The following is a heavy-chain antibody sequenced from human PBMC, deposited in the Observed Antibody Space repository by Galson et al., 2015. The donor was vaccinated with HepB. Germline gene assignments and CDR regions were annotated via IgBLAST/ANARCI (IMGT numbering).Heavy chain of an antibody. CDR3: ARSALVVTMPHYLDY. V-gene: IGHV1-18*01. J-gene: IGHJ4*02. Sequence: SVKVSCKASGYTFDSYGLSWVRQAPGQGLEWMGWINTYNGQTNYAQKMQGRVTMTADTSTGTGYLELRTLRSDDTAVYYCARSALVVTMPHYLDYWGQGTPVTVSS. D-gene: IGHD3-3*01. CDR1: GYTFDSYG. CDR2: INTYNGQT.